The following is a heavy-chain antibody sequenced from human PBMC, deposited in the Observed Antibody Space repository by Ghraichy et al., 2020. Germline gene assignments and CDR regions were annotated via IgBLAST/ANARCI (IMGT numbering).Heavy chain of an antibody. CDR3: ARGYRRDGYNLGC. J-gene: IGHJ4*02. Sequence: GGSLRLSCAASGFTFSSYSMNWVRQAPGKGLEWVSSISSSSSYIYYADSVKGRFTISRDNAKNSLYLQMNSLRAEDTAVYYCARGYRRDGYNLGCWGQGTLVTVSS. D-gene: IGHD5-24*01. CDR2: ISSSSSYI. V-gene: IGHV3-21*01. CDR1: GFTFSSYS.